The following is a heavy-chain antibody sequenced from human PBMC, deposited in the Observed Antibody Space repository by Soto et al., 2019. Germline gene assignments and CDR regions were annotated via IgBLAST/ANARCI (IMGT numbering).Heavy chain of an antibody. Sequence: QVQLQESGPGLVKPSGTLSLTCAVSGGSISTTHWWTWVRQPPGKGLEWIGEIYHSGSTNYNPSLHRRVHTAVEHSQPPSHLKLRYVTSADTAVYYCARPSYYDPYHFDPWGQGTLVTVSS. CDR1: GGSISTTHW. D-gene: IGHD3-22*01. CDR3: ARPSYYDPYHFDP. V-gene: IGHV4-4*02. J-gene: IGHJ5*02. CDR2: IYHSGST.